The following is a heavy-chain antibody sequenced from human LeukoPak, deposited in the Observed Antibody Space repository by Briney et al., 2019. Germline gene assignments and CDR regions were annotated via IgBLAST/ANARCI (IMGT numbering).Heavy chain of an antibody. CDR2: ISAYNGNT. V-gene: IGHV1-18*01. Sequence: GASVKVSCKASGYTFTSYGISWVRQAPGQGLEWMGWISAYNGNTNYAQKLQGRVTMTTDTSTSTAYMELRSLRSDDTAVYYCARDPYYYDSSGYYYGYYFDYWGQGTLVTVSS. CDR3: ARDPYYYDSSGYYYGYYFDY. CDR1: GYTFTSYG. J-gene: IGHJ4*02. D-gene: IGHD3-22*01.